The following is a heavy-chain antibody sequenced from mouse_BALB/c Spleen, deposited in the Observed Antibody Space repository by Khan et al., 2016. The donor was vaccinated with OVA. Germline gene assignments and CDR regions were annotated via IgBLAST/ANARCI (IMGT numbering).Heavy chain of an antibody. D-gene: IGHD1-1*01. CDR1: GYTFINYY. J-gene: IGHJ1*01. CDR3: AISNYGSYWFFDV. Sequence: QVQLQQSGPELVKPGASVKMSCKASGYTFINYYIHWVKQRPGQGLEWIGWIYPGDGRSKYNEKFKGMTTLTADKSSSIAYMFLSSLTSEDYAIYFCAISNYGSYWFFDVWGAGTTVTVSS. CDR2: IYPGDGRS. V-gene: IGHV1S56*01.